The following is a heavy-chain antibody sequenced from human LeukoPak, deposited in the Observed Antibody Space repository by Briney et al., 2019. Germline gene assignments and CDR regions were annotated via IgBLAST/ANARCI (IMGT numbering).Heavy chain of an antibody. CDR3: ARAATDWFDP. CDR2: IYSGGST. V-gene: IGHV3-53*01. CDR1: GFTVSSNY. J-gene: IGHJ5*02. Sequence: GGSLRLSRAASGFTVSSNYMSWVRQAPGKGLEWVSVIYSGGSTYYADSVKGRFTISRDNSKNTLYLQMNSLRAEDTAVYYCARAATDWFDPWGQGTLVTVSS.